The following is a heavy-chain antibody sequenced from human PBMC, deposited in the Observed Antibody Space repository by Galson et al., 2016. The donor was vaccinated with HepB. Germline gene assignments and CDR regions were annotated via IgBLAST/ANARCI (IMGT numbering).Heavy chain of an antibody. J-gene: IGHJ2*01. CDR3: AKGKKSGQIAGWGWYFDL. CDR1: GFTFSRYW. Sequence: SLRLSCAASGFTFSRYWMTWVRQAPGKGLEWVANIKQDESEKYYVDSVKGRFTISRDNAKNSLYLQMNSLRPEDTALYYCAKGKKSGQIAGWGWYFDLWGRGTLVTVSS. D-gene: IGHD2-21*01. CDR2: IKQDESEK. V-gene: IGHV3-7*03.